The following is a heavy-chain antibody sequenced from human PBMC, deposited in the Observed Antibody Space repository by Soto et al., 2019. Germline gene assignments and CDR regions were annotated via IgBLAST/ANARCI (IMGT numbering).Heavy chain of an antibody. Sequence: GASVKVSCKTSGFTFSSSAVHWVRQARGHRLQWIGWIDVGSANANYAQMLQERVTISKDTSKNQVVLTMTNMDPVDTATYYCARTRNSGWSYSFDYWGQGTLVTVSS. CDR1: GFTFSSSA. V-gene: IGHV1-58*01. J-gene: IGHJ4*02. D-gene: IGHD6-19*01. CDR2: IDVGSANA. CDR3: ARTRNSGWSYSFDY.